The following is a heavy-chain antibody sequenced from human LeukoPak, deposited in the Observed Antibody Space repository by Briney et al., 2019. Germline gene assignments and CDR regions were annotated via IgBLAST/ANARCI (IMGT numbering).Heavy chain of an antibody. CDR1: GFTFNSYA. CDR3: AKASYGSGSYYTDFDY. Sequence: GGSLRLSCAASGFTFNSYAMSWVRQTPGKGLGWVSVISGSGGSTYYADSVKGRFTISRDNAKNSLYLQMNSLRAEDTALYYCAKASYGSGSYYTDFDYWGQGTLVTVSS. J-gene: IGHJ4*02. CDR2: ISGSGGST. V-gene: IGHV3-23*01. D-gene: IGHD3-10*01.